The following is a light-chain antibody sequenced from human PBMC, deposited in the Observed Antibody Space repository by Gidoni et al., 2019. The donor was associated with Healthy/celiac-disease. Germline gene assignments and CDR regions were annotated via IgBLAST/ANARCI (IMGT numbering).Light chain of an antibody. CDR3: QQYNSFLT. CDR1: QSISSW. Sequence: TLSPSTLSASVGDRVTITCRASQSISSWLAWYQQKPGKAPKLLIYDASSLESGVPSRFSGSGSGTEFTLTISSLQPDDFATYYCQQYNSFLTFGGGTKVEIK. J-gene: IGKJ4*01. CDR2: DAS. V-gene: IGKV1-5*01.